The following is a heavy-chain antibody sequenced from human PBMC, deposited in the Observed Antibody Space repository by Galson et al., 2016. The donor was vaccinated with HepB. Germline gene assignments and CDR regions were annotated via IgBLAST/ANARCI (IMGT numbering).Heavy chain of an antibody. J-gene: IGHJ4*02. CDR2: INTYTGNT. Sequence: SVKVSCKASGYTFNTYGITWVRQAPGQGLEWMGWINTYTGNTNYAQKFQGRVTMTTETSTSTAYMELGSLTSDDTAVYYCARLDTSGWFDYGSEPYYFDYGGQGALVTVSS. D-gene: IGHD3-10*01. CDR1: GYTFNTYG. CDR3: ARLDTSGWFDYGSEPYYFDY. V-gene: IGHV1-18*01.